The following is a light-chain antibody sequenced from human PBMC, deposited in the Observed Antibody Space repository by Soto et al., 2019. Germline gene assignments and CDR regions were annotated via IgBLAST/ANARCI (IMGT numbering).Light chain of an antibody. CDR1: SSDIGGCNY. J-gene: IGLJ2*01. V-gene: IGLV2-14*01. Sequence: QSALTQPASVSGSPGQSITISCTGTSSDIGGCNYVSWYQQHPGKAPKLIIYGVTNRPSGVSNRFSGSKSANTASLTISGRQTEDEADYYCCSCTRTNTHVVFGGGTKLTVL. CDR2: GVT. CDR3: CSCTRTNTHVV.